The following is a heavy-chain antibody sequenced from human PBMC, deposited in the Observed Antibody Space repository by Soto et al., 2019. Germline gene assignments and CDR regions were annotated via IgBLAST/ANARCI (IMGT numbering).Heavy chain of an antibody. CDR3: ARDVPLNYYDGTYSYYAMDV. Sequence: SVKVSCKASGGTFSSHAISWVRQAPGEGLEWMGGIIPFFKATNYAQKFQGRVTITADDSTSTAYMDLYSLRSEDTAVYYCARDVPLNYYDGTYSYYAMDVWGQGTPVTVSS. CDR2: IIPFFKAT. D-gene: IGHD3-16*01. CDR1: GGTFSSHA. V-gene: IGHV1-69*13. J-gene: IGHJ6*02.